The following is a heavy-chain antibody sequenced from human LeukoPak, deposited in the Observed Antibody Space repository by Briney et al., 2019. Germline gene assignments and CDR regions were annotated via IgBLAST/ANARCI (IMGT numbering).Heavy chain of an antibody. CDR3: AKTRSSSSHYFYFMDD. CDR2: LSGTRDSRGA. J-gene: IGHJ6*03. CDR1: GFTFSRSA. Sequence: GGSLRLSCAASGFTFSRSAMTWVRQAPGKGLEWVASLSGTRDSRGAIYADSVKGRFTISRDDSKSTLFLRMNRLTAEDTAIYYCAKTRSSSSHYFYFMDDWAKGVTVTVSS. D-gene: IGHD6-6*01. V-gene: IGHV3-23*01.